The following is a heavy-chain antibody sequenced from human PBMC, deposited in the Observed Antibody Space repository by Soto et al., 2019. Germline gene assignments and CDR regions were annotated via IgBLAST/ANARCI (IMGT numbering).Heavy chain of an antibody. V-gene: IGHV3-23*01. D-gene: IGHD3-9*01. CDR2: IGCCSGSGT. CDR1: GGTFITYT. Sequence: GSLRLSCAASGGTFITYTMNWVRQAPGKGLEWVSGIGCCSGSGTYYADFVKGRFTISRDNSKNMVFLQMNGLRAEDTAVYYCAKDRQPDGIWTFDSWGQGTPVTVSS. CDR3: AKDRQPDGIWTFDS. J-gene: IGHJ4*02.